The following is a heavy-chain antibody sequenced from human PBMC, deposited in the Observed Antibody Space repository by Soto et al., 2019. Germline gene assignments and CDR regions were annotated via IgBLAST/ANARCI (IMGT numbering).Heavy chain of an antibody. D-gene: IGHD6-13*01. CDR3: ARGRGAAAGTYYYYGMDV. Sequence: SVKVSCKASGGTFSSYAISWVRQAPGQGLEWMGGIIPIFGTANYAQKFQGRVTITADESTSTAYMELSSLRSEDTAVYYCARGRGAAAGTYYYYGMDVWGQGXTVTVYS. CDR1: GGTFSSYA. CDR2: IIPIFGTA. J-gene: IGHJ6*02. V-gene: IGHV1-69*13.